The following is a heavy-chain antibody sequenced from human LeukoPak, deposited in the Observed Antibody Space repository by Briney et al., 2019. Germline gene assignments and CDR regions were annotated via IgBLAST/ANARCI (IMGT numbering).Heavy chain of an antibody. Sequence: PSETLSLTCTVSGGSISSYYWSWIRQPPGKGLEWIGYIYYSGSTNYNPSLKSRVTISVDTSKNQFSLKLSSVTAADTAVYYCASLLSSGWSHDAFDIWGQGTMVTVSS. CDR2: IYYSGST. D-gene: IGHD6-19*01. CDR1: GGSISSYY. J-gene: IGHJ3*02. CDR3: ASLLSSGWSHDAFDI. V-gene: IGHV4-59*01.